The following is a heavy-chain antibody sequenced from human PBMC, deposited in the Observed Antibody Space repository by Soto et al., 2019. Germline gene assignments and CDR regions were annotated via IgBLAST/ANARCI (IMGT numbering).Heavy chain of an antibody. V-gene: IGHV3-30-3*01. CDR3: ARDKGVATLQYYYYYGMDV. J-gene: IGHJ6*02. Sequence: GGSLRLSCAASGFTFSSYAMHWVRQAPGKGLEWVAVISYDGSNKYYADSVKGRFTISRDNSKNTLYLQMNSLRAEDTAVYYCARDKGVATLQYYYYYGMDVWGQGTTVTVSS. CDR1: GFTFSSYA. CDR2: ISYDGSNK. D-gene: IGHD5-12*01.